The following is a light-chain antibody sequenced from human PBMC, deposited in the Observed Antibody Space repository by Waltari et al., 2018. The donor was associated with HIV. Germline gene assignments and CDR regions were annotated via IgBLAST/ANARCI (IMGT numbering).Light chain of an antibody. V-gene: IGKV1D-8*01. CDR3: QQYDAFPRT. J-gene: IGKJ1*01. CDR2: GAS. CDR1: QTIDNY. Sequence: VIWMTLSPALLSASTGDQVNITCRLSQTIDNYLTWYQQRPGKAPNLLIYGASTLQSGVPSRISGSGSGTDFTLTISCLQPEDFAVYYCQQYDAFPRTFGHGTKVEVK.